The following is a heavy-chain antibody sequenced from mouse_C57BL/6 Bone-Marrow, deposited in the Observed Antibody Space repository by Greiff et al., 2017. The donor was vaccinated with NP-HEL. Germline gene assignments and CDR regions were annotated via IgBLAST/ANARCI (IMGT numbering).Heavy chain of an antibody. V-gene: IGHV1-81*01. Sequence: VKLMESGAELARPGASVKLSCKASGYTFTSYGISWVKQRTGQGLEWIGEIYPRSGNTYYNEKFKGKATLTADKSSSTAYMELRSLTSEDSAVYFCAGREGYYGSREAWFAYWGQGTLVTVSA. CDR1: GYTFTSYG. CDR2: IYPRSGNT. CDR3: AGREGYYGSREAWFAY. D-gene: IGHD1-1*01. J-gene: IGHJ3*01.